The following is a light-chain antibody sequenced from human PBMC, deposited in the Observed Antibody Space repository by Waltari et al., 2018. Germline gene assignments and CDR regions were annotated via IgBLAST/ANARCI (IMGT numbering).Light chain of an antibody. Sequence: DIVMTQSPDSLTVSLGERATINCKSSQRELYSSDNKNYLTWYQQKPGQPPKLLIYWASTRESGVPDRFSGSGSGTDFTLTSSSLQAEDGAVYYCQQYDTTPRTFGQGTKVEIK. J-gene: IGKJ1*01. CDR2: WAS. CDR3: QQYDTTPRT. CDR1: QRELYSSDNKNY. V-gene: IGKV4-1*01.